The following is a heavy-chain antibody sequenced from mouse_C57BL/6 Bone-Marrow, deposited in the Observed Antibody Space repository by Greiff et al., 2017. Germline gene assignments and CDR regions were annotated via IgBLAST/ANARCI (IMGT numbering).Heavy chain of an antibody. Sequence: VKLMESGAELVRPGASVKLSCKASGYTFTDYYINWVKQRPGQGLEWIASIYPGSGNTYYNEKFKGKATLTAEKSSSTAYMQLSSLTSEDSAVYFCARDGYYGHFDYWGQGTTLTVSS. CDR3: ARDGYYGHFDY. CDR1: GYTFTDYY. D-gene: IGHD1-1*01. CDR2: IYPGSGNT. J-gene: IGHJ2*01. V-gene: IGHV1-76*01.